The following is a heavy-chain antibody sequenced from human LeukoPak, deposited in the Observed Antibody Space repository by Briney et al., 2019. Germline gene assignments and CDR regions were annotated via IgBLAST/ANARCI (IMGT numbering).Heavy chain of an antibody. D-gene: IGHD6-13*01. J-gene: IGHJ4*02. V-gene: IGHV3-30*02. CDR1: GFTCSYYG. CDR2: VRFDGNEK. CDR3: AKDQEGGAGTGRFDY. Sequence: GGSLRLSCAASGFTCSYYGMHWVRQAPGKGLEWVGFVRFDGNEKYYADSVKGRFTISRDTSRNTLYLQMNSLRVEDTAVYYCAKDQEGGAGTGRFDYWGQGTLVTVSS.